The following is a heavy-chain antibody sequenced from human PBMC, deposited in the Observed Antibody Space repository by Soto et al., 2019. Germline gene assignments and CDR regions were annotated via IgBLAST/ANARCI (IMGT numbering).Heavy chain of an antibody. V-gene: IGHV4-59*01. CDR1: GGSISSNY. CDR2: VYNSGST. D-gene: IGHD6-13*01. CDR3: ARYRREAVAGYTLDN. J-gene: IGHJ4*02. Sequence: PAETLSLTCTVSGGSISSNYWTWIRQPPGKGLEWIGYVYNSGSTNYNPSLKSRVTISEDTSKSQFSLKVNSMTAADTAVYYCARYRREAVAGYTLDNWGQGILVTVSS.